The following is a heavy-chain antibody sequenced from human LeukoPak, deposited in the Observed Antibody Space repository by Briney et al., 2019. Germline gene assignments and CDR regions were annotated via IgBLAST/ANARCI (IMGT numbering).Heavy chain of an antibody. J-gene: IGHJ4*02. Sequence: GGSLRLSCAASGFTFSSYAMSWVRQAPGKGLEWVSAISGSGGSTYYADSVKGRFTISRDNAKNSLYLQMNSLRAEDTAVYYCAREVYYDSSGYKDYWGQGTLVTVSS. CDR1: GFTFSSYA. V-gene: IGHV3-23*01. D-gene: IGHD3-22*01. CDR3: AREVYYDSSGYKDY. CDR2: ISGSGGST.